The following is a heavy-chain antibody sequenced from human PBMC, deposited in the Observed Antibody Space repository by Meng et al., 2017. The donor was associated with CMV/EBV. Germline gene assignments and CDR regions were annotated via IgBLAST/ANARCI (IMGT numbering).Heavy chain of an antibody. V-gene: IGHV4-39*07. D-gene: IGHD3-10*01. CDR3: VTWLWFGELSGYYFDY. CDR1: GGSISSSGYY. CDR2: IYYSGGT. J-gene: IGHJ4*02. Sequence: ESGHALVQRSQTRSLTRTGAGGSISSSGYYWGWFRHPPGKGLEWIGSIYYSGGTYYNPSPKSRVTISVDTSKNQFSLKLSSVTAADTAVYYCVTWLWFGELSGYYFDYWGQGTLVTVSS.